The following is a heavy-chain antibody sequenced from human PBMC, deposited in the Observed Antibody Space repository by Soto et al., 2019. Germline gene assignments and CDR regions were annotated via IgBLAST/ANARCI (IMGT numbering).Heavy chain of an antibody. J-gene: IGHJ6*02. CDR3: ARSPPGGYHYYYGLDF. D-gene: IGHD3-22*01. CDR2: IGTAGDT. CDR1: GFTFSSYD. Sequence: GGSLRLSCAASGFTFSSYDMHWVRQATGKGLEWVSAIGTAGDTYYPGSVKGRFTISRENAKNSLYLQMNSLRAGDTAVYYCARSPPGGYHYYYGLDFWGQGTTVTVSS. V-gene: IGHV3-13*04.